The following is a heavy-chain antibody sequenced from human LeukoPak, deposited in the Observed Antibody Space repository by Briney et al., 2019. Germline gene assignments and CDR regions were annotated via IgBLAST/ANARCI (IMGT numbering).Heavy chain of an antibody. V-gene: IGHV4-34*01. J-gene: IGHJ1*01. CDR1: GGSFSGYY. CDR2: INHRGSS. Sequence: PSETLSLTCAAHGGSFSGYYWTWIRQSPGKGLEWIGEINHRGSSNYNPSLKSRVTISVDTSKNQFSLKLSSVTAADTAVYYCARGGWYPESFQHWGQGALVTVSS. D-gene: IGHD6-19*01. CDR3: ARGGWYPESFQH.